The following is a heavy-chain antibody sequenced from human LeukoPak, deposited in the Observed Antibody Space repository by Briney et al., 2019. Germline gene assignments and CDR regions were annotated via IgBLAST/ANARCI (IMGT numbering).Heavy chain of an antibody. CDR2: IYYSGST. J-gene: IGHJ4*02. CDR1: GGPISSYY. Sequence: PSETLSLTCTVSGGPISSYYWSWIRQPPGKGLEWIGYIYYSGSTNYNPSLKSRVTISVDTSKSQFSLKLSSVTAADTAVYYCARGSWELDYWGQGTLVTVSS. D-gene: IGHD1-1*01. V-gene: IGHV4-59*01. CDR3: ARGSWELDY.